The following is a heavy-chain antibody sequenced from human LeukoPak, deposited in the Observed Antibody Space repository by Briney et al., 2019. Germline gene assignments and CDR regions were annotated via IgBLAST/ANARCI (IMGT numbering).Heavy chain of an antibody. CDR2: ISAYNGNT. J-gene: IGHJ6*02. CDR1: GYTFTSYG. Sequence: GASVKVSCKASGYTFTSYGISWVRQAPGQGLEWMGWISAYNGNTNYAQKLQGRVTMTTDTSTSTAYMELSSLRSEDTAVYYCASPPLIDTAMDNTDYYYYGMDVWGQGTTVTVSS. V-gene: IGHV1-18*01. CDR3: ASPPLIDTAMDNTDYYYYGMDV. D-gene: IGHD5-18*01.